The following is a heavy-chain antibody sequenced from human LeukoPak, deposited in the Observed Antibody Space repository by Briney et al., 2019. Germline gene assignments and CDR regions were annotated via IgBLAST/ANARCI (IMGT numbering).Heavy chain of an antibody. CDR1: GFTFSSYA. J-gene: IGHJ4*02. CDR2: ISGSGGST. D-gene: IGHD3-9*01. CDR3: AKDAVLRYFDWLPLDY. V-gene: IGHV3-23*01. Sequence: GGSLTLSCAASGFTFSSYAMSWVRQAPGKGLEGVSAISGSGGSTYHADSVKGRFTISRDNSKNTLYLQMNSLRAEDTAVYYCAKDAVLRYFDWLPLDYWGQGTLVTVSS.